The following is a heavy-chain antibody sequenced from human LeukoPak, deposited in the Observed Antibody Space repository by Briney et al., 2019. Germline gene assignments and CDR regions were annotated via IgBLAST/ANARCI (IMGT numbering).Heavy chain of an antibody. V-gene: IGHV3-21*01. CDR3: ARDFDWSPFFDY. D-gene: IGHD3-9*01. J-gene: IGHJ4*02. CDR1: GFTFSSYS. CDR2: ISSSSSYI. Sequence: PGGSLRLSCAASGFTFSSYSMNWVRQAPGKGLEWVSSISSSSSYIYYADSVKGRFTISRDNAKNSLYLQMNSLRAEDTAVYYCARDFDWSPFFDYWGQGTLVTVSS.